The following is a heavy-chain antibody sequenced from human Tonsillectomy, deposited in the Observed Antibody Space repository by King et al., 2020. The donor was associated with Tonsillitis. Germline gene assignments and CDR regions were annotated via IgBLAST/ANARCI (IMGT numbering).Heavy chain of an antibody. CDR1: GFTFSNYC. CDR3: ARHGVRSGWYGDYFDH. Sequence: QLVQSGGGLVPPGGSLRLSCAASGFTFSNYCMNWVRQAPGNGLEWVATIKEDGSEKYYVGSLKGRFTISRDNAKNTLYLQMNRLRADDTAVYYGARHGVRSGWYGDYFDHWGQGALVPVSS. D-gene: IGHD6-19*01. CDR2: IKEDGSEK. V-gene: IGHV3-7*03. J-gene: IGHJ4*02.